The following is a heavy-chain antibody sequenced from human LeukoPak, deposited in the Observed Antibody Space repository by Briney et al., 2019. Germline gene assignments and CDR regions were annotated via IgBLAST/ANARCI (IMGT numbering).Heavy chain of an antibody. CDR1: GASVSSKSAA. J-gene: IGHJ4*02. CDR2: TYYRSKWYN. CDR3: AKDDRSGWDAQGAYYFDY. Sequence: QPLSLTCAISGASVSSKSAAWPWIRQSPSRGLEWLGKTYYRSKWYNKYAVSVSGRMSITADTSKNQFSLQLYSVTPEDTAVYYCAKDDRSGWDAQGAYYFDYWGQGTLVTVSS. V-gene: IGHV6-1*01. D-gene: IGHD6-19*01.